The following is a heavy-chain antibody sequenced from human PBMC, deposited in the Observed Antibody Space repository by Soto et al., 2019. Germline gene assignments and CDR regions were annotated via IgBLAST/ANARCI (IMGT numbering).Heavy chain of an antibody. Sequence: QVQLVQSGAEVKKPGSSVKVSCKASGGTFSSYAISWVRQAPGQGLEWMGGIIPIFGTANYAQKFQGRVTITADESTSTAYMERSSLRSEDTAVYYCATHPMATITYYSGMDVWGQGTTVTVSS. CDR1: GGTFSSYA. CDR3: ATHPMATITYYSGMDV. V-gene: IGHV1-69*12. D-gene: IGHD5-12*01. CDR2: IIPIFGTA. J-gene: IGHJ6*02.